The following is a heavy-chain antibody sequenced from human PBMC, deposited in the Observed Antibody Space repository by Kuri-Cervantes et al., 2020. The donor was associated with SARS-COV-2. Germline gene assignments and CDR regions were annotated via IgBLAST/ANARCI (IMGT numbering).Heavy chain of an antibody. D-gene: IGHD3-3*01. CDR3: ARDWGGYDFWSGYYGGSSYFDY. J-gene: IGHJ4*02. V-gene: IGHV3-23*01. CDR1: GFTFSSYA. CDR2: ISGSGGST. Sequence: GESLKISCAASGFTFSSYAMSWGRQAPGKGLEWVSAISGSGGSTYYADSVNGRFTISRDNAKNSLYLQMNSLRDEDTAVYYCARDWGGYDFWSGYYGGSSYFDYWGQGTLVTVSS.